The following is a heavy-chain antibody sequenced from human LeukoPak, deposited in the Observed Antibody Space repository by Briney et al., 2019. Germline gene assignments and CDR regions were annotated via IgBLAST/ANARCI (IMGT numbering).Heavy chain of an antibody. V-gene: IGHV3-48*01. J-gene: IGHJ6*03. CDR2: ITSSSRTI. CDR3: ARDPDSKDGYLYYYMDV. CDR1: GFPFSYYS. Sequence: GGSLRLSCAASGFPFSYYSMNWVRQDPGKGLEWLSYITSSSRTIYYADSVEGRFTVSRDNAKNSLYLHMSSLSAEDTAVYYCARDPDSKDGYLYYYMDVWGTGTTVTVSS. D-gene: IGHD6-25*01.